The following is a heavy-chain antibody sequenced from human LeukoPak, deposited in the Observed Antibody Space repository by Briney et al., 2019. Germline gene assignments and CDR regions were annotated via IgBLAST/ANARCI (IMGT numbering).Heavy chain of an antibody. J-gene: IGHJ3*02. D-gene: IGHD4-17*01. CDR3: ARARPTVTDDYDAFDI. CDR1: GRSFSAYY. Sequence: PSETLSLTCAVYGRSFSAYYWSWIRQPPGKGLEWIGDINHSGSTNNNPSLESRVTISVDTSKNQFSLKLSSVTAADTAVYYCARARPTVTDDYDAFDIWGQGTMVTVSS. V-gene: IGHV4-34*01. CDR2: INHSGST.